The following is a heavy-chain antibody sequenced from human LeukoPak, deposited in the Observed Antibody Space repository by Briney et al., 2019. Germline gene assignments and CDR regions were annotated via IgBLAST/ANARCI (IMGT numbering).Heavy chain of an antibody. CDR3: ARPVVAATTPDTFDI. D-gene: IGHD2-15*01. Sequence: GGSLRLSCAASGFTFSSYSMNWVRQAPGKGLEWVSYISHSSSTIYYADSVKGRFTMSRDNAKNSLYLQMNSLRAEDTAVYYCARPVVAATTPDTFDIWGQGTMVTVSS. CDR2: ISHSSSTI. CDR1: GFTFSSYS. J-gene: IGHJ3*02. V-gene: IGHV3-48*04.